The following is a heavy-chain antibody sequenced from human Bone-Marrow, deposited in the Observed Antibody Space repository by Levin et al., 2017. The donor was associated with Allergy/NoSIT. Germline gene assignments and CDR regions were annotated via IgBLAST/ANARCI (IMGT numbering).Heavy chain of an antibody. J-gene: IGHJ4*02. D-gene: IGHD5-24*01. CDR1: GFSLSTTGVG. Sequence: VSGPTLVKPTQTLTLTCTFSGFSLSTTGVGVGWIRQPPGEALEWLTLIYWDDDKRYSPSLKSRLTITKDASKNQVVLTMTNMNPVDTAPYYGAAQLGSYNHYWGQGTLVTVSS. V-gene: IGHV2-5*02. CDR3: AAQLGSYNHY. CDR2: IYWDDDK.